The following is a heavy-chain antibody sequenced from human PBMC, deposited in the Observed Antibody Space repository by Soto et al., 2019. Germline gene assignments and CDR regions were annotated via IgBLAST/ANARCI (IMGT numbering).Heavy chain of an antibody. J-gene: IGHJ3*02. CDR3: AREAGYCSGGRCPPGEDDFAI. CDR1: GFTFSSYA. V-gene: IGHV3-64*02. Sequence: EVQLVESGEGLVQPGGSLRLSCAASGFTFSSYAMHWVRQAPGKGLEYVSAISSNGGSTYYDDSVKGSFTISRDNSKKTLYLQMGSLRAEDMAVYYCAREAGYCSGGRCPPGEDDFAIWGQGPIVPVSS. D-gene: IGHD2-15*01. CDR2: ISSNGGST.